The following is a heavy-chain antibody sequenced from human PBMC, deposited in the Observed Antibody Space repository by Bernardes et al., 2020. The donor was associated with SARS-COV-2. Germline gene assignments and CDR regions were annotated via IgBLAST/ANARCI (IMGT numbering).Heavy chain of an antibody. V-gene: IGHV3-74*01. CDR2: ISGDGTTT. J-gene: IGHJ4*02. CDR3: VRGPSDGHGRFEY. Sequence: GGSLRLSCAASGFSFRNYWMHWVRQAPGEGLMWVSRISGDGTTTTYADSVKGRFTISRDNTKNTLDLQMNSLRVEDTGLYYCVRGPSDGHGRFEYWGQGTLATVSS. CDR1: GFSFRNYW.